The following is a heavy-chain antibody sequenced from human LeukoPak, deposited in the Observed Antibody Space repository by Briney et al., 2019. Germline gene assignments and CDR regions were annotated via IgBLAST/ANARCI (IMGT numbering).Heavy chain of an antibody. D-gene: IGHD6-13*01. CDR3: ARPRIAAADPFDY. Sequence: GESLKISCKGSGYSFTSYWTGWVRQMPGKGLEWMGIIYPGDSDTRYSPSFQGQVTISADKSISTAYLQWSSLKASDTAMYYCARPRIAAADPFDYWGQGTLVTVSS. CDR2: IYPGDSDT. J-gene: IGHJ4*02. V-gene: IGHV5-51*01. CDR1: GYSFTSYW.